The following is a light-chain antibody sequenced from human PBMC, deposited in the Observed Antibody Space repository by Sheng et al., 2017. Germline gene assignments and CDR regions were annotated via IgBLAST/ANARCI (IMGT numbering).Light chain of an antibody. CDR1: QSIRSSS. CDR2: GAS. J-gene: IGKJ1*01. V-gene: IGKV3-20*01. Sequence: EIVLTQSPGTLSLSPGERATLSCRASQSIRSSSLAWYQQKPGQAPRLLIYGASNRATGIPDRFSASGSGTDFTLTISRLEPEDFAVYYCQQYGSSPGTFGQGTKVEIK. CDR3: QQYGSSPGT.